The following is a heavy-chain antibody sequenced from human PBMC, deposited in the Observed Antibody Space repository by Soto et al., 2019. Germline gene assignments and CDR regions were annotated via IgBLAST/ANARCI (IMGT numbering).Heavy chain of an antibody. CDR3: ASTSRYWSYYYGMDV. J-gene: IGHJ6*02. Sequence: SETLSLTCTVSGGSISSYYWSWIRQPPGKGLEWIGYIYYSGSTNYNPSLKSRVTISVDTSKNQFSLKLSSVTAADTAVYYCASTSRYWSYYYGMDVWGQGTTVTVS. CDR1: GGSISSYY. CDR2: IYYSGST. D-gene: IGHD2-8*02. V-gene: IGHV4-59*01.